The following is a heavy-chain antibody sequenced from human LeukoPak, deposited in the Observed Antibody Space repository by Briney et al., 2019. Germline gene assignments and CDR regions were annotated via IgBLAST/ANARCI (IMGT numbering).Heavy chain of an antibody. CDR2: ISGSGGST. D-gene: IGHD3-22*01. CDR3: AKDYYDSSGYYLYNWFDP. J-gene: IGHJ5*02. V-gene: IGHV3-23*01. Sequence: PGGSRRLSCAASGFTFSSYAMSWVRQAPGKGLECVSAISGSGGSTYYADSVKGRFTISRDNSKNTLYLQMNSLRAEDTAVYYCAKDYYDSSGYYLYNWFDPWGQGTLVTVSS. CDR1: GFTFSSYA.